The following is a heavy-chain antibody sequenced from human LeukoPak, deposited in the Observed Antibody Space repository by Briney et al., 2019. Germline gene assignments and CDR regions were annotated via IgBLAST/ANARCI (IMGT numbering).Heavy chain of an antibody. Sequence: ASVKVSCKASGYTFTSYGISWVRQAPGQGLEWMGWISAYNGKTNYAQKLQGRVTMTTDTSTSTAYMELRSLRSDDTAVYYCARDIPGPGVYCSGGSCDLFDYWGQGTLVTVSS. CDR1: GYTFTSYG. CDR3: ARDIPGPGVYCSGGSCDLFDY. D-gene: IGHD2-15*01. CDR2: ISAYNGKT. V-gene: IGHV1-18*04. J-gene: IGHJ4*02.